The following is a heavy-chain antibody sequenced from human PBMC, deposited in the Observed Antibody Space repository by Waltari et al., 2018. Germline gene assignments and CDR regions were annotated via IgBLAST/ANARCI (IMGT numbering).Heavy chain of an antibody. D-gene: IGHD1-26*01. J-gene: IGHJ4*02. CDR2: IYTSGSP. V-gene: IGHV4-4*07. CDR1: GGSISSYY. Sequence: QVQLQESGPGLVKPSETLSLTCTVSGGSISSYYWSWIRQPAGKGLEWIGRIYTSGSPNYNPSLKSRVTMSVDTSKNQFALKLSSVTAADTAVYYCARESYYRFNGDYFDYWGQGTLVTVSS. CDR3: ARESYYRFNGDYFDY.